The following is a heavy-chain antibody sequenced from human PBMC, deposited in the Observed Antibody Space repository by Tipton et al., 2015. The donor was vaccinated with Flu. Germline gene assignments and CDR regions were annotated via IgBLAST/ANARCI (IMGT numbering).Heavy chain of an antibody. CDR1: GGSIINHY. Sequence: TLSLTCTVSGGSIINHYWGWIRQSPGKGLEWIGHIYYTGPTNYNPSLKSRVTISVDTSKNQFSLRLSSVTAEDTALYYCAISTRGYNYAITYFDSRGQGTLVTVSS. D-gene: IGHD5-18*01. CDR2: IYYTGPT. CDR3: AISTRGYNYAITYFDS. V-gene: IGHV4-59*11. J-gene: IGHJ4*02.